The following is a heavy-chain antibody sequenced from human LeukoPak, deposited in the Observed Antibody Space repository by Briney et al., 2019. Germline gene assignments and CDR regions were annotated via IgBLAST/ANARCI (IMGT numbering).Heavy chain of an antibody. Sequence: SETLSLTCTLSGGSISSSSYFWGWIRQPPGKGLDWIGSISYSGTTYYNPSLKSRVTISVDTSKNQFSLRLSSVTAADTAVYYCARGLGPPYYYGSGSFDYWGQGTLVTVSS. CDR3: ARGLGPPYYYGSGSFDY. CDR2: ISYSGTT. V-gene: IGHV4-39*07. D-gene: IGHD3-10*01. CDR1: GGSISSSSYF. J-gene: IGHJ4*02.